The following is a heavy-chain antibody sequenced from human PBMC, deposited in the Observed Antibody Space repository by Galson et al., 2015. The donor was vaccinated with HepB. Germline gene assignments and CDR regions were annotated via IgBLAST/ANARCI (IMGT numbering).Heavy chain of an antibody. Sequence: SLRLSCAASGFTVSSNYMSWVRQAPGKGLEWVSVIYSGGSTYYADSVKGRFTISRDNSKNTLYLQMNSLRAEDTAVYYCAKDSGGWYFSDYWGQGTLVTVSS. CDR1: GFTVSSNY. D-gene: IGHD6-19*01. V-gene: IGHV3-66*01. J-gene: IGHJ4*02. CDR3: AKDSGGWYFSDY. CDR2: IYSGGST.